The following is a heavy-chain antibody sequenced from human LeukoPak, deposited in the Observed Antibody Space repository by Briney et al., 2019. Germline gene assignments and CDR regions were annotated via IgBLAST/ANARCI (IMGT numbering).Heavy chain of an antibody. CDR3: ARDSRVIVDY. Sequence: WMGWISAYNGNTNYAQKLQGRVTMTTDTSTSTAYMELRSLRSDDTAVYYCARDSRVIVDYWGQGTLVTVSS. J-gene: IGHJ4*02. D-gene: IGHD3-16*02. V-gene: IGHV1-18*01. CDR2: ISAYNGNT.